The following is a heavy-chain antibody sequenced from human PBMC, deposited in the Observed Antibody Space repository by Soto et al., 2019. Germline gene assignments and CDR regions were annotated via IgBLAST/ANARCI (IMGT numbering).Heavy chain of an antibody. CDR2: ISGSGGST. Sequence: EVQLLESGGGLVQPGGSLRLSCAASGFTFSGYAMSWVRQAPGKGLDWVSTISGSGGSTYHAVSVKGRFTISRDNSKNTLYLQMNSLRAEDTAVYYCAKGPRTRMDVWGQGTTVTVSS. CDR1: GFTFSGYA. V-gene: IGHV3-23*01. CDR3: AKGPRTRMDV. J-gene: IGHJ6*02.